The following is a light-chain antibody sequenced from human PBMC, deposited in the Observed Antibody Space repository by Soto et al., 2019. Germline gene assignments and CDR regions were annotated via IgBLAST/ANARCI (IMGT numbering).Light chain of an antibody. CDR1: QSVSYN. CDR2: GAF. Sequence: EIVMTQSPATLSVSPGETATLSCRASQSVSYNLAWYQPKPGQGPRLLIYGAFTRATGIPARFSGSGSGTEFTLSLSSLQSEDFAVYYCQQYKNWPPLTFGGGTQVEIK. V-gene: IGKV3-15*01. J-gene: IGKJ4*01. CDR3: QQYKNWPPLT.